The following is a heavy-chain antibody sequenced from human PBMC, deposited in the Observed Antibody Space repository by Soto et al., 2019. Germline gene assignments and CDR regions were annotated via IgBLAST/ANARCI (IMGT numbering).Heavy chain of an antibody. D-gene: IGHD2-21*02. CDR3: AREAYGGGDCYPGFEY. CDR1: GGSFSGYY. V-gene: IGHV4-34*01. CDR2: INHSGST. Sequence: SETLSLTCAVYGGSFSGYYWTWIRQPPGKGLEWIGEINHSGSTNCNPSLKSRVTISVDTSKNQFSLKLSSVTAADTAFFYCAREAYGGGDCYPGFEYGGQGTLVTVS. J-gene: IGHJ4*02.